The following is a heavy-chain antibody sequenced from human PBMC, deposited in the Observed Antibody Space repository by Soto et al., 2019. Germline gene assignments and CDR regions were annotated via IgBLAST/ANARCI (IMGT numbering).Heavy chain of an antibody. CDR3: ARPYCSSTSCLYGMDV. D-gene: IGHD2-2*01. V-gene: IGHV1-3*01. CDR1: GYTFTSYA. CDR2: INAGNGNT. Sequence: ASVKVSCKASGYTFTSYAMHWVRQAPGQRLEWMGWINAGNGNTKYSQKFQGRVTITRDTSASTAYMELSSLRSEDTAVYYCARPYCSSTSCLYGMDVWGQGTTVTVSS. J-gene: IGHJ6*02.